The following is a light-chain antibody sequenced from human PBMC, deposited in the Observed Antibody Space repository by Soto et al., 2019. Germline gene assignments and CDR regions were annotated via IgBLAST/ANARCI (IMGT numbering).Light chain of an antibody. J-gene: IGKJ4*01. CDR2: DAS. V-gene: IGKV3-20*01. CDR3: QQYARSPLA. CDR1: QNVARNY. Sequence: EIVLTQSPRTLSLSPGERATLSCRASQNVARNYLAWYQQRPGQAPGLLIYDASTRATGIPDRFSGSGSGTDFTLTISRLEPEDFAVYFCQQYARSPLAFGGGTKVDI.